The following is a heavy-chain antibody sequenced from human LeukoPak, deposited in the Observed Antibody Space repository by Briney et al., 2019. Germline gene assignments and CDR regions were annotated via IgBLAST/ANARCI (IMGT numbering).Heavy chain of an antibody. Sequence: ASVKVSCKASGYTFTGYYMHWVRQAPGQGLEWMGWINPNSGGTNYAQKFQGRVTMTRDTSISTAYMELSRLRSDDTAVYYCARSLRSKNWNDMVSYFDYWGQGTLVTVSS. CDR3: ARSLRSKNWNDMVSYFDY. CDR2: INPNSGGT. CDR1: GYTFTGYY. D-gene: IGHD1-1*01. J-gene: IGHJ4*02. V-gene: IGHV1-2*02.